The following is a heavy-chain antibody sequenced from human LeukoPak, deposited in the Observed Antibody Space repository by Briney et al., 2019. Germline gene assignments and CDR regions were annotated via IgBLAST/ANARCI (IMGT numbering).Heavy chain of an antibody. J-gene: IGHJ4*02. CDR1: GGSISSSSYY. Sequence: KPSETLSLTCTVSGGSISSSSYYWGWIRQPPGKGLEWIGYIYYSGSTYYNPSLKSRVTISVDTSKNQFSLKLSSVTAADTAVYYCARAITVTVGLYAGCHFDYWGQGTLVTVSS. V-gene: IGHV4-31*03. CDR3: ARAITVTVGLYAGCHFDY. CDR2: IYYSGST. D-gene: IGHD4-17*01.